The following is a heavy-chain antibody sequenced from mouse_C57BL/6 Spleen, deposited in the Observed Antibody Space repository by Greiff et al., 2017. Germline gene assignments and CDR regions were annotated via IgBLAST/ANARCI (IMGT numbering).Heavy chain of an antibody. D-gene: IGHD2-4*01. CDR1: GFSFNTYA. Sequence: DVQLVESGGGLVQPKGSLKLSCAASGFSFNTYAMNWVRQAPGKGLEWVARIRSKSNNYATYYADSVKDRFTISRDDSESMLYLQMNNLKTEDTAMYYCVRQDYGAWFAYWGQGTLVTVSA. CDR2: IRSKSNNYAT. V-gene: IGHV10-1*01. J-gene: IGHJ3*01. CDR3: VRQDYGAWFAY.